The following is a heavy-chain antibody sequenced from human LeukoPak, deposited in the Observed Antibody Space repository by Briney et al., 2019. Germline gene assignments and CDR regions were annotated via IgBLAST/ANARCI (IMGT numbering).Heavy chain of an antibody. D-gene: IGHD1-26*01. CDR1: GFTFINAW. Sequence: GGSLRLSCAASGFTFINAWMAWVRQAPGKGLGWVGRIKAKAHGGTIEYAAPVKGRFTISREDSKNTLYLQMNSLKTEDTAVYYCTTDGVGVEGATYDNWGQGTLVSVSS. V-gene: IGHV3-15*01. CDR3: TTDGVGVEGATYDN. J-gene: IGHJ4*02. CDR2: IKAKAHGGTI.